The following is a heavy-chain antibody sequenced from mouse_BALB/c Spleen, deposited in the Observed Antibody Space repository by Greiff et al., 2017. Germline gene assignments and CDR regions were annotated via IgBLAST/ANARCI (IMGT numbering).Heavy chain of an antibody. V-gene: IGHV1-53*01. J-gene: IGHJ4*01. Sequence: QVQLQQSGAELVKPGASVKLSCKASGYTFTSYYMYWVKQRPGQGLEWIGEINPSNGGTNFNEKFKSKATLTVDKSSSTAYMELRSLTSEDSAVYYCARGGYGNQSFYYAMDYWGQGTSVTVSS. CDR1: GYTFTSYY. CDR2: INPSNGGT. CDR3: ARGGYGNQSFYYAMDY. D-gene: IGHD2-10*02.